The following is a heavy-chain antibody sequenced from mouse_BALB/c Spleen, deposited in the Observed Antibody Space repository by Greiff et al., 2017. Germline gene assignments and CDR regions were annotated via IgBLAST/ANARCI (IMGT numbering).Heavy chain of an antibody. CDR3: ASSDYHYAMDY. CDR2: ISYSGST. J-gene: IGHJ4*01. V-gene: IGHV3-2*02. Sequence: EVKLMESGPGLVKPSQSLSLTCTVTGYSITSDYAWNWIRQFPGNKLEWMGYISYSGSTSYNPSLKSRISITRDTSKNQFFLQLNSVTTEDTATYYCASSDYHYAMDYWGQGTSVTVSS. CDR1: GYSITSDYA. D-gene: IGHD2-4*01.